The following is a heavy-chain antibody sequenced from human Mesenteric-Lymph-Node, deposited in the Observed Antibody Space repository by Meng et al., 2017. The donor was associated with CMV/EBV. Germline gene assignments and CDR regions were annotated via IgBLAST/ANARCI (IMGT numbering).Heavy chain of an antibody. CDR3: ARDGDGTLYYFDY. Sequence: GGSLRLSCAASGFTFSSYGMHWVRQAPGKGLEWVAVIWYDGSNKYYADSVKGRFTISRDNSKNTFYVQLDSLRAEDTAVYYCARDGDGTLYYFDYWGQGTLVTVSS. D-gene: IGHD5-24*01. CDR2: IWYDGSNK. CDR1: GFTFSSYG. J-gene: IGHJ4*02. V-gene: IGHV3-33*01.